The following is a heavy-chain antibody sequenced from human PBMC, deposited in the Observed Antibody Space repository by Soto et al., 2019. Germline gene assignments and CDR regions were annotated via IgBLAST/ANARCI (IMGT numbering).Heavy chain of an antibody. CDR2: IYPADSDT. CDR1: EYSFISYW. CDR3: ARVDTAMAAFDY. V-gene: IGHV5-51*01. Sequence: PGESLKISCKGSEYSFISYWIGWVRQMPGKGLEWMGIIYPADSDTRYSPSFQGQVTIPADKSISTAYLQWSSLKASDTAMYYCARVDTAMAAFDYWGQGTLVTVSS. J-gene: IGHJ4*02. D-gene: IGHD5-18*01.